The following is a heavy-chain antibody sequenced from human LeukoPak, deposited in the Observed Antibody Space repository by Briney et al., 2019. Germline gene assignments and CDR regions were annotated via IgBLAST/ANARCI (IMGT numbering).Heavy chain of an antibody. CDR2: IIPIFGTA. V-gene: IGHV1-69*13. Sequence: SVKVSCKASGYTFTGYYMHWVRQAPGQGLEWMGGIIPIFGTANYAQKFQGRVTITADESTSTAYMELSSLRSEDTAVYYCARDAVQYSGYANWFDPWGQGTLVTVSS. CDR3: ARDAVQYSGYANWFDP. CDR1: GYTFTGYY. D-gene: IGHD5-12*01. J-gene: IGHJ5*02.